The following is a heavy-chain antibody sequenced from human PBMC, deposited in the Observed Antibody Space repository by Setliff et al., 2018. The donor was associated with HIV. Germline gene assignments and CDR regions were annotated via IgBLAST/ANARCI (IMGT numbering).Heavy chain of an antibody. CDR2: INWNGGST. CDR3: ARGSLWFGKLHSDY. D-gene: IGHD3-10*01. CDR1: GFTFEDYG. V-gene: IGHV3-20*04. Sequence: GGSLRLSCAVSGFTFEDYGMSWVRQAPGKGLEWVSGINWNGGSTGYVDSVKGRFTISRDNSKNTLYLQMSSLRAEDTAVYYCARGSLWFGKLHSDYWGQGTLVTVSS. J-gene: IGHJ4*02.